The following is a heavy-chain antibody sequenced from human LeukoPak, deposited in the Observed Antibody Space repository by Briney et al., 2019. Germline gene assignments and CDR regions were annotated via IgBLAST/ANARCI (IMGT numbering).Heavy chain of an antibody. CDR3: VREDTPATANY. CDR1: GFNFANHA. Sequence: GGSLRLSCAASGFNFANHAMSWVRQTPGKGLEWVSAISGGGDITHYADSVTGRFTISRDNSKDTLFLQMHSLRPGDTAVYYCVREDTPATANYWGQGTLVTISS. J-gene: IGHJ4*02. CDR2: ISGGGDIT. D-gene: IGHD2-21*02. V-gene: IGHV3-23*01.